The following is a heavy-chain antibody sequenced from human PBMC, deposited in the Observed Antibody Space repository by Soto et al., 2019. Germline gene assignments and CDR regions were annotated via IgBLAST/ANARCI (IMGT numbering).Heavy chain of an antibody. Sequence: PGGSLRLSCAASGFTFSSYWMSWVRQAPGKGLEWVANIKQDGSEKYYVDSVKGRFTISRDNAKNSLYLQMNSLRAEDTAVYYCARDLPRIVVVPAAIYDYWGQGTLVTVSS. CDR3: ARDLPRIVVVPAAIYDY. D-gene: IGHD2-2*01. V-gene: IGHV3-7*01. CDR1: GFTFSSYW. CDR2: IKQDGSEK. J-gene: IGHJ4*02.